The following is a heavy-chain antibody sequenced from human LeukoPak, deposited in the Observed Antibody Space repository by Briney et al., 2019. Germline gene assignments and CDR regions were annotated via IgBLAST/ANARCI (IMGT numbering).Heavy chain of an antibody. Sequence: GGSLRLSCAASVFMFSDSWMSWVCQAPGKGLEWVANMNQDGSAKGYVDSVKGRFTISRDNARNSLYLQMSSLRPEDTAVYYCATYTHWVAGDVWGQGTTVTVSS. V-gene: IGHV3-7*01. CDR1: VFMFSDSW. J-gene: IGHJ6*02. D-gene: IGHD3-16*01. CDR3: ATYTHWVAGDV. CDR2: MNQDGSAK.